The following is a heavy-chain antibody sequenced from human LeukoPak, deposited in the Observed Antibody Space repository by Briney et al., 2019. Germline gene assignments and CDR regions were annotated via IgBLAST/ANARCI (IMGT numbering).Heavy chain of an antibody. D-gene: IGHD6-6*01. J-gene: IGHJ5*02. CDR2: INHSGST. CDR1: GGSFSGYY. Sequence: SETLSLTCAVYGGSFSGYYWSWIRQPPGKGLEWIGEINHSGSTNYNPFLKSRVTISVDTSKKQFSLNLSSVTAADTAVYYCARGARIAARRSWFDPWGQGTLVTVYS. V-gene: IGHV4-34*01. CDR3: ARGARIAARRSWFDP.